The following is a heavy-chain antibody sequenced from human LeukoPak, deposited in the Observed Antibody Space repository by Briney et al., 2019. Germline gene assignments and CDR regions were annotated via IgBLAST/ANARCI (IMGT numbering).Heavy chain of an antibody. Sequence: PGRSLRLSRAASGFTFDAYAMHWVRQAPGKGLEWVSGISRTSGSIAYADSVKARFTISRDNAKNSLYLQMNSLRAEDTALYYCAKDVEMATILPHYWGQGTLVTVSS. CDR1: GFTFDAYA. J-gene: IGHJ4*02. CDR3: AKDVEMATILPHY. V-gene: IGHV3-9*01. D-gene: IGHD5-24*01. CDR2: ISRTSGSI.